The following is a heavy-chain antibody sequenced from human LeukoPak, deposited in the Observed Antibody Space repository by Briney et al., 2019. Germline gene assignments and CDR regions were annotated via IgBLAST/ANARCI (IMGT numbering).Heavy chain of an antibody. CDR3: AKGDTAMAGYFDY. Sequence: PGGSLRLSCAASGFTFSSYGMHWVRQAPGKGLEWVAVISYDGSNKYYADSVKGRFTISRDNSKNTLYLQMNSQRAEDTAVYYCAKGDTAMAGYFDYWGQGTLVTVSS. CDR2: ISYDGSNK. CDR1: GFTFSSYG. D-gene: IGHD5-18*01. J-gene: IGHJ4*02. V-gene: IGHV3-30*18.